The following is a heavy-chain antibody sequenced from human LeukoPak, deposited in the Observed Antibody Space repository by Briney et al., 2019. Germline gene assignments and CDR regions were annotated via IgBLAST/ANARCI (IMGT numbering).Heavy chain of an antibody. CDR3: ARDSSRGSDY. CDR2: IYTSGST. J-gene: IGHJ4*02. D-gene: IGHD3-16*01. V-gene: IGHV4-61*02. CDR1: GGSISSGSYY. Sequence: KPSETLSLTCTVSGGSISSGSYYWSWIRQPAGKGLEWIGRIYTSGSTNYNPSLKSRVTMSVDTSKNQFSLKLSSVTAADTAVYYCARDSSRGSDYWGQGTLVTVSS.